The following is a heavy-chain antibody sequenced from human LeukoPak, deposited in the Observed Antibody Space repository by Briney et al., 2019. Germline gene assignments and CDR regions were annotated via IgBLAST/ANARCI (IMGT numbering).Heavy chain of an antibody. J-gene: IGHJ4*02. V-gene: IGHV3-7*01. Sequence: PGGSLRLSCAASGFTLSTYWMCWVRQAPGKGLEWVANIKQDGSEKYYVDSVKGRFTISRDNAKNSLYLQMNSLRAEDTAMYYCARDSAGNDYWGQGTLVTVSS. CDR2: IKQDGSEK. CDR3: ARDSAGNDY. CDR1: GFTLSTYW. D-gene: IGHD6-13*01.